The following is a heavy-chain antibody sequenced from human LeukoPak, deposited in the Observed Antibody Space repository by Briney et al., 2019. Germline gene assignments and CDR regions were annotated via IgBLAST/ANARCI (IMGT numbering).Heavy chain of an antibody. Sequence: PSETLSLTCTVSGGSISSYYWSWLRQPPGKGLEWIGYIYYSGSTYYNPSLKSRLTMSVDTSKNQLSLKLSSVTAADTAVYYCARFTVTTGSFGYWGQGTLVTVSS. V-gene: IGHV4-30-4*01. CDR3: ARFTVTTGSFGY. CDR1: GGSISSYY. D-gene: IGHD4-17*01. CDR2: IYYSGST. J-gene: IGHJ4*02.